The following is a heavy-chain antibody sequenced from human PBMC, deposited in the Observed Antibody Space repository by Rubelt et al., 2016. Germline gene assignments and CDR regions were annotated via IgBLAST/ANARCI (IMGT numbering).Heavy chain of an antibody. Sequence: DSVKGRFTISRDNSKNTLYLQMNSLRAEDTAVYYCAKDRVRQQLTNYDYYGKDVWGQGTTVTVSS. J-gene: IGHJ6*02. CDR3: AKDRVRQQLTNYDYYGKDV. V-gene: IGHV3-30*02. D-gene: IGHD6-13*01.